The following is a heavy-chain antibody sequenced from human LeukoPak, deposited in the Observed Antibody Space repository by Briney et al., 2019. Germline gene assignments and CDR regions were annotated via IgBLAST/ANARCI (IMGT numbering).Heavy chain of an antibody. Sequence: SETLSLTCTVSGDSISSSYWSWIRQPPGKRLEWVGYVHYTGKTNYNPSLTNRATTSLDMSKNQFSLTLTSVTLADTAVYYCARGYFGWGGSSEPFGPWGQGNLVTGS. CDR2: VHYTGKT. CDR1: GDSISSSY. CDR3: ARGYFGWGGSSEPFGP. J-gene: IGHJ4*03. D-gene: IGHD3-10*01. V-gene: IGHV4-59*01.